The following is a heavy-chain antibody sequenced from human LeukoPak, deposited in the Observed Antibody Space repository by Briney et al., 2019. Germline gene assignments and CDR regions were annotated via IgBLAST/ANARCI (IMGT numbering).Heavy chain of an antibody. J-gene: IGHJ4*02. CDR3: ARAGDFWSGYSIDY. CDR2: IYYSGST. D-gene: IGHD3-3*01. V-gene: IGHV4-30-4*08. CDR1: GGSISSGDYY. Sequence: SETLSLTCTVSGGSISSGDYYWSWIRQPPGKGLERIGYIYYSGSTYYNPSLKSRVTISVDTSKNQFSLKLSSVTAADTAVYYCARAGDFWSGYSIDYWGQGTLVTVSS.